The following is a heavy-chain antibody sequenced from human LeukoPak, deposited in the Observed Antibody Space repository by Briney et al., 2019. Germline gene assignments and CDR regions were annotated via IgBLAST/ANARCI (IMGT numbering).Heavy chain of an antibody. D-gene: IGHD3-22*01. CDR3: ARGYYYDSRAPGAFDI. J-gene: IGHJ3*02. Sequence: PGGSLRLSCAASGFIFSSYSINWVRQAPGKGLEWVSSISSSSSYIYYADSVKGRFTISRDNAKNSLYLQMNSLRAEDTAVYYCARGYYYDSRAPGAFDIWGQGTMVTVSS. CDR1: GFIFSSYS. V-gene: IGHV3-21*01. CDR2: ISSSSSYI.